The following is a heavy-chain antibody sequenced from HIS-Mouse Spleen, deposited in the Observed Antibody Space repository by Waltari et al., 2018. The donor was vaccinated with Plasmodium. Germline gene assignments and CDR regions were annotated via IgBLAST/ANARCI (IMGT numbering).Heavy chain of an antibody. CDR2: IKQDGSEK. CDR1: GFTFSSYW. D-gene: IGHD6-13*01. CDR3: ASSWYWYFDL. J-gene: IGHJ2*01. Sequence: EVQLVESGGGLVQPGGSLSLACAASGFTFSSYWMSWVRQAPGKGLEWVANIKQDGSEKYYVDSVKGRFTIARDNAKNSLYLQMNSLRAEDTAVYYCASSWYWYFDLWGRGTLVTVSS. V-gene: IGHV3-7*01.